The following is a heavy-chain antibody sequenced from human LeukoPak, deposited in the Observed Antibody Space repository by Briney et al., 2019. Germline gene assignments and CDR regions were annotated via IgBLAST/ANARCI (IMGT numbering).Heavy chain of an antibody. CDR3: ARDPGVPAAKGAEYFQH. Sequence: SETLSLTCTVSGGSISSYYWSWIRQPAGKGLEWIGRIYTSGSTNYNPSLKSRVTMSVDTSKNQCTLKLSSVTAADTAVYYCARDPGVPAAKGAEYFQHWGQGTLVTVSS. CDR2: IYTSGST. D-gene: IGHD2-2*01. V-gene: IGHV4-4*07. CDR1: GGSISSYY. J-gene: IGHJ1*01.